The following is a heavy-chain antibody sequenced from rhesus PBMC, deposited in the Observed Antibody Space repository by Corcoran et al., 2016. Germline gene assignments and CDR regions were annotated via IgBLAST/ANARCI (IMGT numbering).Heavy chain of an antibody. V-gene: IGHV4-76*01. D-gene: IGHD6-31*01. CDR1: GGSISSGYD. CDR2: IYGSSGST. CDR3: ARDPYSSGSFDY. J-gene: IGHJ4*01. Sequence: QVQLQESGPGVVKPSETLSLTCAVSGGSISSGYDWSWIRQPPGKGLEWIGYIYGSSGSTNYNPSLKNRVTISKDASKNQFSLKLSSVTAADMAVYYCARDPYSSGSFDYWGQGVLVTVSS.